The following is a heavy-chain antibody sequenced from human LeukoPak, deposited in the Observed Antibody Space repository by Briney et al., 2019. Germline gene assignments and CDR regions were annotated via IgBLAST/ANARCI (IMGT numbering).Heavy chain of an antibody. D-gene: IGHD6-6*01. CDR1: GFTFSSYA. J-gene: IGHJ6*02. CDR3: ARAKYSSSRYYYYGMDV. V-gene: IGHV3-33*08. CDR2: IWYDGSNK. Sequence: GGSLRLSCAASGFTFSSYAMSWVRQAPGKGLEWVAVIWYDGSNKYYADSVKGRFTISRDNSKNTLYLQMNSLRAEDTAVYYCARAKYSSSRYYYYGMDVWGQGTTVTVSS.